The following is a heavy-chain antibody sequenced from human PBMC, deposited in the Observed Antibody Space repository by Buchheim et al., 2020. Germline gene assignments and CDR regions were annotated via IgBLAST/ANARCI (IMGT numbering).Heavy chain of an antibody. D-gene: IGHD3-3*01. CDR1: GFTFSSYG. J-gene: IGHJ6*02. CDR3: AKEHDFWSGYYTTENFYYYYGMDV. Sequence: QVQLVESGGGVVQPGRSLRLSCAASGFTFSSYGMHWVRQAPGKGLEWVAVIWYDGSNKYYADSVKGRFTISRDNPKNTLYLQMNSLRAEDTAVYYCAKEHDFWSGYYTTENFYYYYGMDVWGQGTT. V-gene: IGHV3-33*06. CDR2: IWYDGSNK.